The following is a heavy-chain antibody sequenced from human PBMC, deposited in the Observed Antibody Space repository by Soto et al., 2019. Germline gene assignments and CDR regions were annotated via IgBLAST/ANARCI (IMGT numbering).Heavy chain of an antibody. V-gene: IGHV4-59*01. CDR2: IYYSGST. J-gene: IGHJ4*02. Sequence: QVQLQESGPGLVKPSETLSLTCTVSGGSISSYYWSWIRQPPGKGLEWIGYIYYSGSTNYNPSLKSRVTISVDTSKYHFSLKLSSVTAADTAVYYCARYSGSYQDFDYWGQGTLVTVSS. D-gene: IGHD1-26*01. CDR1: GGSISSYY. CDR3: ARYSGSYQDFDY.